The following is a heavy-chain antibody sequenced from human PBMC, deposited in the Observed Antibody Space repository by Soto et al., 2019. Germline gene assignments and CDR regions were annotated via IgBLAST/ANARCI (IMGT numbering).Heavy chain of an antibody. J-gene: IGHJ6*03. CDR2: IYYSGST. V-gene: IGHV4-59*01. CDR3: ARVSQGYSYAYYYYMDV. D-gene: IGHD5-18*01. Sequence: SETLSLTCTVSGGSISSYYWSWIRQPPGKGLEWIGYIYYSGSTNYNPSLKSRVTISVDTSKNQFSLKLSSVTAADTAVYYCARVSQGYSYAYYYYMDVWGKGTTVTVSS. CDR1: GGSISSYY.